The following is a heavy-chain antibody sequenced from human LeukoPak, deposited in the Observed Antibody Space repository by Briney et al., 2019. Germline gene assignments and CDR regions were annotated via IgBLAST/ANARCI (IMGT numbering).Heavy chain of an antibody. CDR2: IDHRGST. D-gene: IGHD6-13*01. Sequence: SETLSLTCAVSGYSISSGYYWGWIRQPPGKGLEWIGSIDHRGSTYYNPSLKSRVTISVDTSKNQFSLKLSSVTAADTAVYYCAREYESGYSSSWYLPQHYFDYWGQGTLVTVSS. J-gene: IGHJ4*02. CDR3: AREYESGYSSSWYLPQHYFDY. V-gene: IGHV4-38-2*02. CDR1: GYSISSGYY.